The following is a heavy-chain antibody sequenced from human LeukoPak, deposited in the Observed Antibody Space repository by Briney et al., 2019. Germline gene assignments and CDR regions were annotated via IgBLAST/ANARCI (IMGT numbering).Heavy chain of an antibody. J-gene: IGHJ5*02. CDR2: IYYSGST. Sequence: PSETLCLTCTVSGGSISSSSYYWGWIRQPPGKGLEWIGSIYYSGSTYHNPSLKSRVTISVDTSKNQFSLKLSSVTAADTAVYYCARHRITIFAVPKCFDPWGQGTLVTVSS. CDR1: GGSISSSSYY. CDR3: ARHRITIFAVPKCFDP. D-gene: IGHD3-3*01. V-gene: IGHV4-39*01.